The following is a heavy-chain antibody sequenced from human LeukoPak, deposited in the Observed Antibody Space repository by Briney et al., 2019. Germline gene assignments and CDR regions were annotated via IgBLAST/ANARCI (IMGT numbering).Heavy chain of an antibody. V-gene: IGHV3-11*04. Sequence: PAGSLRLSCAASGFTFSDYYMSWIRQAPGKGLEWVSYISSSGSTIYYADSVKGRFTISRDNAKNSLYLQMNSLRAEDTAVYYCARACLVNGAWIQLWHYYYYYMDVWGKGTTVTVSS. D-gene: IGHD5-18*01. CDR2: ISSSGSTI. J-gene: IGHJ6*03. CDR1: GFTFSDYY. CDR3: ARACLVNGAWIQLWHYYYYYMDV.